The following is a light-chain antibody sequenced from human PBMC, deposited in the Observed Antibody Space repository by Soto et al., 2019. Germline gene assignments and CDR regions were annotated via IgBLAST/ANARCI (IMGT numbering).Light chain of an antibody. V-gene: IGKV1-27*01. Sequence: DIQMTQSPSSLSASVGDRVTITCWASQGVNNYLAWYQQKPGKVPQLLIYSASTLHPGVPSRFSGSGSGTDFTLTISSLQPEDVATYYCQKFNSAPFTFGPGTKVDIK. CDR3: QKFNSAPFT. CDR1: QGVNNY. CDR2: SAS. J-gene: IGKJ3*01.